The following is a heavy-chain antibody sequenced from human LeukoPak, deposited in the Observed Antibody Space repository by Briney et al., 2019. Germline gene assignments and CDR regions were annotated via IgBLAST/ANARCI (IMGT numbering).Heavy chain of an antibody. CDR2: ITSGSGYI. D-gene: IGHD2-15*01. CDR3: AKGRYCSGGSCFLAMVHTNDY. Sequence: GGSLRLSCAASGFTFRSYSMNWVRQAPEKGLEWVACITSGSGYIWYADSVKGRFTVSRDDAKNALYLQMNSLRAEDTAVYYCAKGRYCSGGSCFLAMVHTNDYWGQGTLVTVSS. J-gene: IGHJ4*02. CDR1: GFTFRSYS. V-gene: IGHV3-21*04.